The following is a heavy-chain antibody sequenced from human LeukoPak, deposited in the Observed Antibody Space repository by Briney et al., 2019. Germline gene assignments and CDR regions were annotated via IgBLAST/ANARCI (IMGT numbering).Heavy chain of an antibody. J-gene: IGHJ2*01. CDR2: ISWNSGSI. CDR1: GFTFDDYA. Sequence: GGSLRLSCAASGFTFDDYAMHWVRQAPGKGLEWVSGISWNSGSIGYADSVKGRFTISRDNAKNSLYLQMNSLRAEDTALYYCARTPYENWYFDLWGRGTLVTVSS. D-gene: IGHD1-14*01. V-gene: IGHV3-9*01. CDR3: ARTPYENWYFDL.